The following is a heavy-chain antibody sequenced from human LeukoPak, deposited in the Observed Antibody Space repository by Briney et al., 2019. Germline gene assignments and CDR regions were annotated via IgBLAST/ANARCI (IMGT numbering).Heavy chain of an antibody. CDR3: ARDRDDGGFEY. Sequence: GGSLRLSCAASGFTFSNYWMSWVRQAPEKGLEWVANVKHDGSVKQYMDSMKGRITISRDNAKKSLYLQMNSLRAEDTAVYYCARDRDDGGFEYWGQGTLVTVSS. J-gene: IGHJ4*02. V-gene: IGHV3-7*01. CDR2: VKHDGSVK. D-gene: IGHD4-23*01. CDR1: GFTFSNYW.